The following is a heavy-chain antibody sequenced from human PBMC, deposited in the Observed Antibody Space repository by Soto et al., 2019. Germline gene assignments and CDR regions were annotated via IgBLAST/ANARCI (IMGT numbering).Heavy chain of an antibody. Sequence: GGSLRLACSASGFIFSNYAMFWVRQAPGKGLEWVSTIYAGGGTTHYADSVKGRFTISRDNSRNTLYLQMNSLRAEDTAVYFCAKDLMRGDGYVDIDYWGQGTQVTVSS. D-gene: IGHD5-12*01. CDR3: AKDLMRGDGYVDIDY. CDR1: GFIFSNYA. J-gene: IGHJ4*02. CDR2: IYAGGGTT. V-gene: IGHV3-23*01.